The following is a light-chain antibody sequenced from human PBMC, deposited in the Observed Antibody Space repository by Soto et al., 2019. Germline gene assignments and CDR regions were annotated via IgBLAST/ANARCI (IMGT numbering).Light chain of an antibody. CDR2: ATT. Sequence: QSVLTQPPSVSGAPGQRVTISCTGSSSNIGADYDVQWFQQLPGTAPKILIFATTNRPSGVPDRFSGSKSGTSASLAITGLQAEDEADYYCQSYDTSLSPLVVFGGGTQLTVL. V-gene: IGLV1-40*01. CDR3: QSYDTSLSPLVV. J-gene: IGLJ2*01. CDR1: SSNIGADYD.